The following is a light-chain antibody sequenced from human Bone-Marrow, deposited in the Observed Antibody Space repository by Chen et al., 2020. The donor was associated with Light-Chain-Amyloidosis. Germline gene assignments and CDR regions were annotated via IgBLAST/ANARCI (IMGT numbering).Light chain of an antibody. Sequence: EIVLTQSPGTLSLSPGEGANLSCRASQTISSNYLTWYQQKFGQAPRLLIYGSSSRATGIPDRFTGSGSVTDFTHTINRLEPEDFAMYYCQQYGTSPLTFGGGTKVEIK. J-gene: IGKJ4*01. CDR2: GSS. CDR3: QQYGTSPLT. CDR1: QTISSNY. V-gene: IGKV3-20*01.